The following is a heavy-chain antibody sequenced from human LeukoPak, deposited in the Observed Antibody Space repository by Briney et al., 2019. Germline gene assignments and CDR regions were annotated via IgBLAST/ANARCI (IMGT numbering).Heavy chain of an antibody. D-gene: IGHD3-3*01. CDR1: GGSISSYY. Sequence: SETLSLTCTVSGGSISSYYWSWIRQPAGKGLEWIGRIYTSGSTNYNPSLKSRVTMSVDTSKNQFSLKLSSVTAADTAVYYCARALIFGVAPDAFDIWGQGTMVTVSS. CDR3: ARALIFGVAPDAFDI. J-gene: IGHJ3*02. V-gene: IGHV4-4*07. CDR2: IYTSGST.